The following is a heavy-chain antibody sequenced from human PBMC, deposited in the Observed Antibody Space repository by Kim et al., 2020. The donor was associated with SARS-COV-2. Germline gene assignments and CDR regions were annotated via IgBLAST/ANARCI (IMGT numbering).Heavy chain of an antibody. J-gene: IGHJ4*02. CDR3: ARRGGYNIDY. V-gene: IGHV3-30*04. Sequence: GGSLRLSCAASGFTFSSYAMYWVRQAPGKGLEWVAVISYDVINKYYADSVKGRFTISRDNSKNTLYLQMDSLRAEDTAVYYCARRGGYNIDYWGQGTLVTVSS. D-gene: IGHD5-12*01. CDR1: GFTFSSYA. CDR2: ISYDVINK.